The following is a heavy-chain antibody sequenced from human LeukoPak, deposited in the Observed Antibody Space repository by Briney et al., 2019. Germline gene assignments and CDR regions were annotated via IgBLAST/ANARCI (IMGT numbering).Heavy chain of an antibody. CDR1: GGSISSGGYY. CDR2: IYHSGST. CDR3: ARGYYDSSGSPYWFDP. Sequence: ASQTLSLTCTVSGGSISSGGYYWSWVRQPPGKGLEWIGYIYHSGSTYYNPSLKSRVTISVDTSKNQFSLKLSSVTAADTAVYYCARGYYDSSGSPYWFDPWGQGTLVTVSS. V-gene: IGHV4-30-2*05. J-gene: IGHJ5*02. D-gene: IGHD3-22*01.